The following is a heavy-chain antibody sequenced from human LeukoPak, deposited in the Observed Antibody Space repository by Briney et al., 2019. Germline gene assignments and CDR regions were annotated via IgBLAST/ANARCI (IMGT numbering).Heavy chain of an antibody. V-gene: IGHV1-8*01. Sequence: ASVKVSCKASGYAFTNYDINWVRQATGQGLEWMGYKNPNSGNSAYAQKFQGRVTITTDASITTAYMELSGLRSEDTALYYCAREGLDYWGQGTLVTVSS. CDR3: AREGLDY. CDR1: GYAFTNYD. J-gene: IGHJ4*02. CDR2: KNPNSGNS.